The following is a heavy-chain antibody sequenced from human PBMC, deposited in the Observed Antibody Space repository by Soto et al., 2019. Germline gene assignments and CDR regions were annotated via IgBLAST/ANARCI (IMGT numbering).Heavy chain of an antibody. Sequence: EVQLLESGGGLVQPGGSLRLSCAASGFTFSSYAMSWVRQAPGKGLEWVSAISGSGGSTYYADSVKGRFTISRDNSKNTLYLKMRSLSAEDTAVYYCAKGTHLGELSLDAYWGKGTLVTVYS. CDR2: ISGSGGST. V-gene: IGHV3-23*01. CDR1: GFTFSSYA. CDR3: AKGTHLGELSLDAY. J-gene: IGHJ4*02. D-gene: IGHD3-16*02.